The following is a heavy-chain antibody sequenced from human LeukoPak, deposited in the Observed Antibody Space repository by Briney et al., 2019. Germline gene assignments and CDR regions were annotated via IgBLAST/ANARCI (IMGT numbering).Heavy chain of an antibody. D-gene: IGHD6-19*01. CDR1: GDSINDRY. Sequence: PSETLSLTCTVSGDSINDRYWSWIRQPPGRGLEWIGCIYYSGSTNYNPSLKSRVTISVDTSKNQFSLKLSSVTAADTAVYYCARGGWSNDYWGQGTLVSVSS. V-gene: IGHV4-59*11. CDR2: IYYSGST. CDR3: ARGGWSNDY. J-gene: IGHJ4*02.